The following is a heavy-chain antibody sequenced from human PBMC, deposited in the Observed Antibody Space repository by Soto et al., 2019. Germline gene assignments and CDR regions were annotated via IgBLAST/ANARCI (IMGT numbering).Heavy chain of an antibody. CDR1: GYTFTSYG. CDR2: ISAYNGNT. CDR3: ARDQAMAQFDY. D-gene: IGHD5-18*01. J-gene: IGHJ4*02. Sequence: ASVKVSCKASGYTFTSYGISWVRQAPGQGLEWMGWISAYNGNTKYAQNLQGRVTMTTDTSTSTAYMELRSLRSDDTAVYYCARDQAMAQFDYSGQGTLVTVSS. V-gene: IGHV1-18*01.